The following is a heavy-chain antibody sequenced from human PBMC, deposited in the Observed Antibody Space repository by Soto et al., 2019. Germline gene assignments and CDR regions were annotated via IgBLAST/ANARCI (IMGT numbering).Heavy chain of an antibody. CDR2: INSDGSST. Sequence: GSLRLSCAASGFTFSSYWMHWVRQAPGKGLVWVSRINSDGSSTSYADSVKGRFTISRDNAKNTLYLQMNSLRAEDTAVYYCARDRERANYDSSGYYEAFDIWGQGTMVTVSS. CDR3: ARDRERANYDSSGYYEAFDI. CDR1: GFTFSSYW. J-gene: IGHJ3*02. V-gene: IGHV3-74*01. D-gene: IGHD3-22*01.